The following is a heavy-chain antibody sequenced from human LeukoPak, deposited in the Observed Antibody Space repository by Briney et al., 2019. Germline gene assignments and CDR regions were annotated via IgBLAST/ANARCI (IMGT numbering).Heavy chain of an antibody. J-gene: IGHJ4*02. CDR1: GFTFSNYW. Sequence: GGSLRLSCAASGFTFSNYWMSWVRQAPGKGLEWVANIKQDGSEKNYVNSVKGRFTISRDNAKNSLYLQMNSLRAEDTAIYYCAREDDWNYEDYWGQGTLVTVSS. D-gene: IGHD1-7*01. CDR2: IKQDGSEK. V-gene: IGHV3-7*01. CDR3: AREDDWNYEDY.